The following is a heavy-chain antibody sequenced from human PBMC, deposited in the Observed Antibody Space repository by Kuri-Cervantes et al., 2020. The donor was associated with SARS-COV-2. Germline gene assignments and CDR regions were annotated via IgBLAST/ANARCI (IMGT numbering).Heavy chain of an antibody. CDR2: ISYDGSNK. J-gene: IGHJ6*02. CDR1: GFTFSSYA. Sequence: GESLKISCAASGFTFSSYAMHWVRQAPGKGLEWVAVISYDGSNKYYADSVKGRFTISRDNSKNTLYLQMNSLRAEDTAVYYCARDAYYYDSSGYYYYYGMDVWGQGTTVTVSS. D-gene: IGHD3-22*01. V-gene: IGHV3-30-3*01. CDR3: ARDAYYYDSSGYYYYYGMDV.